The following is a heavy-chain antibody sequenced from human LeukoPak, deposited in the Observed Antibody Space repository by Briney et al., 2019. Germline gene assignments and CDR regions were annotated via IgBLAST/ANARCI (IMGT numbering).Heavy chain of an antibody. D-gene: IGHD1-26*01. V-gene: IGHV1-69*05. J-gene: IGHJ5*02. CDR1: GGTFSSYA. Sequence: SVKVSCKASGGTFSSYAISWVRQAPGQGLEWMGRIIPIFGTANYAQKLQGRVTMTTDTSTSTAYMELRSLRSDDTAVYYCARFRVGAHWFDPWGQGTLVTVSS. CDR3: ARFRVGAHWFDP. CDR2: IIPIFGTA.